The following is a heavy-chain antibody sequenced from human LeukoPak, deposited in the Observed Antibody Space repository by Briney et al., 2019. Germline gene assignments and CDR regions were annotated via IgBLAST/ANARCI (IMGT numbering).Heavy chain of an antibody. J-gene: IGHJ4*02. D-gene: IGHD3-3*01. CDR1: GFTFSSYA. CDR2: ISGSGGST. Sequence: GGSLRLSCAASGFTFSSYAMSWVRQAPGKGLERVSAISGSGGSTYYADSVKGRFTISRDNSKNTLYLQMNGLRAEDTAVYYCAKDDAGVGFFDYWGQGTLVTVSS. V-gene: IGHV3-23*01. CDR3: AKDDAGVGFFDY.